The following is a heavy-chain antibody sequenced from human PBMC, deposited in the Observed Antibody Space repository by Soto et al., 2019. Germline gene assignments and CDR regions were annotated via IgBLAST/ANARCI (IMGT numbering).Heavy chain of an antibody. J-gene: IGHJ4*02. CDR2: INAGNGNT. Sequence: ASVKVSCKASGYTFTSYAMHWVRQAPGQRLEWMGWINAGNGNTKYSQKFQGRVTITRDTSASTAYMELSSLRSEDTAVYYCARFGGSTGYFDYWGQGTLVTVSS. D-gene: IGHD1-26*01. CDR3: ARFGGSTGYFDY. CDR1: GYTFTSYA. V-gene: IGHV1-3*01.